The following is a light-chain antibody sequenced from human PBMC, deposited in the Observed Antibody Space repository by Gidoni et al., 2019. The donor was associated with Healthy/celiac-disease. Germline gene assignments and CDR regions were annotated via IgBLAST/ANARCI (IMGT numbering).Light chain of an antibody. CDR2: AAS. J-gene: IGKJ1*01. Sequence: DIQMTQSPSSLSASVGDRVTITCRASQSISSYLNWYQQKPGKAPKLLIYAASSLQSGVPSRFSGSGSGTDFTLTFNSLQPEDFATYYCQQSYSTPWTFGQGTKVEIK. CDR3: QQSYSTPWT. CDR1: QSISSY. V-gene: IGKV1-39*01.